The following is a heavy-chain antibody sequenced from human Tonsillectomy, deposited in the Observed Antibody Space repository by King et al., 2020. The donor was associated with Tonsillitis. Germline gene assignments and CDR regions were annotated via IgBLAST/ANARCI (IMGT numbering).Heavy chain of an antibody. CDR3: ARRGEHCSGGGCYYDAFDI. Sequence: VQLVHSGAEVKKPGQSLKISCKTSGFSFTNYWIGWVRQMPGKGLEWMGIVYPSDSDIRYSPSFQGLITISADKSINTAYLQWSSLKASDTAMYYCARRGEHCSGGGCYYDAFDIWGQGTMVTVSS. CDR2: VYPSDSDI. J-gene: IGHJ3*02. D-gene: IGHD2-15*01. CDR1: GFSFTNYW. V-gene: IGHV5-51*01.